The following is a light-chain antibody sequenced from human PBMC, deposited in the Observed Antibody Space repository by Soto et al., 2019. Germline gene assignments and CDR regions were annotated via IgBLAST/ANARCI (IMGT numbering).Light chain of an antibody. CDR2: GAS. CDR1: QSVGSN. J-gene: IGKJ1*01. V-gene: IGKV3-15*01. Sequence: EIVMTQSPATLSVSPGERATLSCRASQSVGSNLAWYQQRPGQAPRPLIYGASTMASGVPARFSGSGSGTEFTLTIISLQSEDFGIYFCQQYNNWPPDRTYGQGTKVEIK. CDR3: QQYNNWPPDRT.